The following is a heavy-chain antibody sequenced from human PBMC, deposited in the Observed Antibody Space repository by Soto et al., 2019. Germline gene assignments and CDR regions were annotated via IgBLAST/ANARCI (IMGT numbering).Heavy chain of an antibody. CDR2: IYPGDSDT. J-gene: IGHJ6*02. CDR3: ARHGLGYCSGGSCYSGYYYGMDV. CDR1: GYSFTSYW. D-gene: IGHD2-15*01. Sequence: GESLKISCNGSGYSFTSYWIGWVRQMPGKGLEWMGIIYPGDSDTRYSPSFQGQVTISADKSISTAYLQWSSLKASDTAMYYCARHGLGYCSGGSCYSGYYYGMDVWGQGTTVTVSS. V-gene: IGHV5-51*01.